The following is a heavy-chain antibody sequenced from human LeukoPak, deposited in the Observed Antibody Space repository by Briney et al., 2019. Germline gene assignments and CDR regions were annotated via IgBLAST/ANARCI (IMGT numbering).Heavy chain of an antibody. CDR3: AKDYYGSGSYGPNY. Sequence: GGSLRLSCAASGFTFSSYGMHWVRQAPGKGLEWVAVISYDGSNKYYADSVKGRFTISRDNSKNTLYLQMNSLRAEDTAVYYCAKDYYGSGSYGPNYWGQGTLVTVSS. CDR2: ISYDGSNK. J-gene: IGHJ4*02. D-gene: IGHD3-10*01. V-gene: IGHV3-30*18. CDR1: GFTFSSYG.